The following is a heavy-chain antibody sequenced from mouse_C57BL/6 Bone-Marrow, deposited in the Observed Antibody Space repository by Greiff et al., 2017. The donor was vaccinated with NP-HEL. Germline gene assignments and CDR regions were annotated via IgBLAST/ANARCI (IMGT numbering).Heavy chain of an antibody. CDR3: ARGGEDDGSGYGFDY. CDR1: GYTFTSYW. D-gene: IGHD3-2*02. CDR2: IYPSDSET. J-gene: IGHJ2*01. V-gene: IGHV1-61*01. Sequence: QVQLQQPGAELVRPGSSVKLSCKASGYTFTSYWMDWVKQRPGQGLEWIGNIYPSDSETHYNQKFKDKATLTVDTSSSTAYMQLSSLTSEDSAVYYGARGGEDDGSGYGFDYWGQGTTLTVSS.